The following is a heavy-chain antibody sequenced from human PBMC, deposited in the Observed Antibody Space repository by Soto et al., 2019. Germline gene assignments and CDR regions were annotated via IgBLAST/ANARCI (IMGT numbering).Heavy chain of an antibody. V-gene: IGHV3-53*04. CDR3: ARDLGGDSSGWYSLGY. Sequence: EVQLVESGGGLVQPGGSLRLSCAASGFTVSSNYMSWVRQAPGKGLEWVSVIYSGGSTYYADSVKGRFTISRHNSKNTLYLQMNSQRAEDTAVYYCARDLGGDSSGWYSLGYWGQGTLVTVSS. CDR2: IYSGGST. J-gene: IGHJ4*02. CDR1: GFTVSSNY. D-gene: IGHD6-19*01.